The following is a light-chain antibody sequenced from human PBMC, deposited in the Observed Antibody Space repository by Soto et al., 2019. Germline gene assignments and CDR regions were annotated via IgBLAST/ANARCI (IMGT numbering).Light chain of an antibody. V-gene: IGLV2-8*01. CDR3: AAWDDSLKV. CDR2: EVS. CDR1: SSDVGAYNY. J-gene: IGLJ2*01. Sequence: QSVLTQPPSASGSPGQSVTISCTGTSSDVGAYNYVSWYQQYPGKAPKLMIYEVSKRPSGVPDRFSGSKSGTSASLAISGLRSEDEADYYCAAWDDSLKVFGAGTKLTVL.